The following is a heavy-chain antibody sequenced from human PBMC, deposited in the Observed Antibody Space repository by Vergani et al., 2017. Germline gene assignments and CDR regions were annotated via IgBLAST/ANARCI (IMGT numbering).Heavy chain of an antibody. CDR3: AKHYDILTGYSDPTFDY. J-gene: IGHJ4*02. CDR2: IRYDGSNK. Sequence: QVQLVESVGGVVQPGGSLRLSCAASGFTFSSYCMHWVRQAPGKGLEWVAFIRYDGSNKYYADSVKGRFTISRDNSKNTLYLQMNSLRAEDTAVYYCAKHYDILTGYSDPTFDYWGQGTLVTVSS. D-gene: IGHD3-9*01. V-gene: IGHV3-30*02. CDR1: GFTFSSYC.